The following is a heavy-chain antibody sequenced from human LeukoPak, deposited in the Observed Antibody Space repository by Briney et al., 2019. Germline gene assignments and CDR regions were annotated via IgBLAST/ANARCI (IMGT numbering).Heavy chain of an antibody. CDR3: AKRGVVIRVILVGFHKEAYYFDS. CDR1: GITLSNYG. D-gene: IGHD3-22*01. V-gene: IGHV3-23*01. CDR2: LSGSGGST. J-gene: IGHJ4*02. Sequence: QPGGSLRLSCAVSGITLSNYGMTWVRQAPGKGLEWVAGLSGSGGSTNYADSVKGRFTISRDNAKNTLYLQMNSLRAEDTAVYFCAKRGVVIRVILVGFHKEAYYFDSWGQGVLVTVSS.